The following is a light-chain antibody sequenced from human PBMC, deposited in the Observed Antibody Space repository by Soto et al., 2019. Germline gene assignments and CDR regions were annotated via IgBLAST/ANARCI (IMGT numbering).Light chain of an antibody. CDR2: AAS. J-gene: IGKJ4*01. CDR1: QDIRNH. CDR3: QQPSDYPLT. Sequence: DIQMTQSPSSLSASVGDRVTITCRASQDIRNHLVWFQQKPGQAPKSLIYAASTLQSGVASKFSGSGSGSDFTLTNSSLQPEDFATYYRQQPSDYPLTFGGGTKVDMK. V-gene: IGKV1-16*02.